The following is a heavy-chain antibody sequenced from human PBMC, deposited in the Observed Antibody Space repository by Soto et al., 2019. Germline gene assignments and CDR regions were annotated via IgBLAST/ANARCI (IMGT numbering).Heavy chain of an antibody. D-gene: IGHD3-16*02. V-gene: IGHV4-30-4*01. CDR3: TREGVGSLDGLYYFAS. CDR2: IYYSGNT. CDR1: EYR. Sequence: EYRWSWMPQPPGKGLEWIGHIYYSGNTDYNPSLKSRLAISIDTSKNQFSLKLSSVTAADTAVYFCTREGVGSLDGLYYFASWGDGSMVTVS. J-gene: IGHJ4*01.